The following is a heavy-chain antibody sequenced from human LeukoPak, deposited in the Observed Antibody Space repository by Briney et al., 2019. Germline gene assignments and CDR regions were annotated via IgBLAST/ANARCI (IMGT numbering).Heavy chain of an antibody. CDR1: GLTFSSEW. CDR2: LYQDGSAN. Sequence: PGGSQTLSCAASGLTFSSEWMSWVRQAPGKGLEWVDNLYQDGSANCYVDSVKGRFTIYRENAKNSLYLQMNSLRDEDTAVYYCARGPDAVTGIAFDIWGQGTMVTVSS. CDR3: ARGPDAVTGIAFDI. D-gene: IGHD2-21*02. V-gene: IGHV3-7*05. J-gene: IGHJ3*02.